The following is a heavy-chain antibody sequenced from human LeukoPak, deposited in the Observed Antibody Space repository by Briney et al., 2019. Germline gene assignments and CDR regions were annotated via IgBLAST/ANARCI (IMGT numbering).Heavy chain of an antibody. CDR3: ARDIVYDSSGYWTD. J-gene: IGHJ4*02. V-gene: IGHV4-59*01. D-gene: IGHD3-22*01. CDR1: GGSIRSYY. CDR2: IYHSGIT. Sequence: PSETLSLTCTVSGGSIRSYYWSWIRQPPGKGLEWIGYIYHSGITNSNPSLKSRVTISVDTSKNQFSLKLSSVTAADTAVYYCARDIVYDSSGYWTDWGRGTLVTVSA.